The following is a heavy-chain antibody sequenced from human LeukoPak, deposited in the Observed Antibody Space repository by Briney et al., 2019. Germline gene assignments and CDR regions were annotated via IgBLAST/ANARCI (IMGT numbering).Heavy chain of an antibody. CDR2: IYHTGSM. D-gene: IGHD3-10*01. J-gene: IGHJ5*02. V-gene: IGHV4-30-2*01. Sequence: PSQTLSLTCNVSGDSFSSGGYYWSWIRQPPGKGLEWIGYIYHTGSMYYNPSLKNRVTISVDTSKNQFSLKLSSVTAADTAVYYCARILVPYGSGSYYKRFDPWGQGTLVTVSS. CDR3: ARILVPYGSGSYYKRFDP. CDR1: GDSFSSGGYY.